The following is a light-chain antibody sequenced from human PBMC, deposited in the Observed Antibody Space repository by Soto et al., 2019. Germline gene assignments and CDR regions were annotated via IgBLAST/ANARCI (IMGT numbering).Light chain of an antibody. J-gene: IGLJ1*01. CDR2: DVS. V-gene: IGLV2-14*01. CDR3: SSYTSSSTLLYV. CDR1: SSDVGGYNY. Sequence: QSALTQPASVSGSPGQSITISCTGTSSDVGGYNYVSWYQQHPGKAPKLMIYDVSHRPSGVSNRFSGSKSGNTASLTISGLQAEDYADYYCSSYTSSSTLLYVFGTGTKVTVL.